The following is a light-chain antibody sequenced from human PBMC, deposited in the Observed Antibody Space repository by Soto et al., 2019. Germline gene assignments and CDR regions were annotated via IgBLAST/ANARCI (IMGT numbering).Light chain of an antibody. CDR3: MLYXGXAISV. J-gene: IGLJ7*01. CDR1: SGAVSTSYY. Sequence: QTVVTQESSFSVSPGGTVTLTCGLSSGAVSTSYYPSWYQQAPGQAPRTLIYSTNTRSPGVPDRFSGSILGNKAALTITGAQADDESVYYCMLYXGXAISVFGGGTQLTVX. V-gene: IGLV8-61*01. CDR2: STN.